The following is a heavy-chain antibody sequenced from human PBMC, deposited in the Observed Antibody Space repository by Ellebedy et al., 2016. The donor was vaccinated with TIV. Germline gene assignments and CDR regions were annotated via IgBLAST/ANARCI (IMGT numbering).Heavy chain of an antibody. CDR2: IYTGGST. D-gene: IGHD1-26*01. CDR3: ARSLVYSENYYSAFEI. CDR1: GFTFSSYA. J-gene: IGHJ3*02. V-gene: IGHV3-53*01. Sequence: GGSLRLSXAASGFTFSSYAMSWVRQAPAKGLEWVSTIYTGGSTYYADSVKGRFTISRDSSKNTLYLQMNSLRAEDTAVYYCARSLVYSENYYSAFEIWGQGTMVTVSS.